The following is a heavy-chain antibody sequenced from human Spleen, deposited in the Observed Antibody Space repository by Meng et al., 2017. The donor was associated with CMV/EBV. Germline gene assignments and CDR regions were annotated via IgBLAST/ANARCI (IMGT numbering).Heavy chain of an antibody. J-gene: IGHJ6*02. CDR3: ARSSWGTAMALPIRDYYYGMDV. CDR2: IIPIFGTA. D-gene: IGHD5-18*01. CDR1: GGTFSSYA. Sequence: SVKVSCKASGGTFSSYAISWVRQAPGQGLEWMGGIIPIFGTANYAQKFQGRVTITTDESTSTAYMELSSLRSEDTAVYYCARSSWGTAMALPIRDYYYGMDVWGQGTTVTVSS. V-gene: IGHV1-69*05.